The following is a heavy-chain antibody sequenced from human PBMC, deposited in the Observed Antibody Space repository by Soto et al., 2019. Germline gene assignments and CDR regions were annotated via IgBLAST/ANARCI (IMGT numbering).Heavy chain of an antibody. CDR3: ARAGGGSSYFEH. J-gene: IGHJ4*02. CDR1: GFTFSSYV. V-gene: IGHV3-33*01. D-gene: IGHD3-16*01. Sequence: GGSLRLSCAASGFTFSSYVMHWVRQAPGKGLEWVAVIWYDGSNKYYADSVKGRFTISRDNSKNTMYLQMNSLRAEDTAVYYCARAGGGSSYFEHWGLGALVTVSS. CDR2: IWYDGSNK.